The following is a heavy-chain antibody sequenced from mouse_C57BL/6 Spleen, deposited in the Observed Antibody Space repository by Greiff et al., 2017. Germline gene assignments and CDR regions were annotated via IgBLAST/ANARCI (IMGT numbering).Heavy chain of an antibody. CDR2: INPGSGGT. D-gene: IGHD2-5*01. CDR3: ARGYYSNYCYFDY. V-gene: IGHV1-54*01. CDR1: GYAFTNYL. J-gene: IGHJ2*01. Sequence: VQLQQSGAELVRPGTSVKVSCKASGYAFTNYLIEWVKQRPGQGLEWIGLINPGSGGTKYNEKFKGKATLTADKSSSTAYMQLSSLTSEDSAVYFCARGYYSNYCYFDYWGQGTTLTVSS.